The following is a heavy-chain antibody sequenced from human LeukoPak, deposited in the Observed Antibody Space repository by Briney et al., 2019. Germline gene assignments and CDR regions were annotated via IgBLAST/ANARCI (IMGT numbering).Heavy chain of an antibody. CDR1: GYTFTGYY. CDR3: ARGLVTMVRGVTGY. V-gene: IGHV1-2*02. CDR2: INPNSGGT. J-gene: IGHJ4*02. D-gene: IGHD3-10*01. Sequence: ASVKVSCKASGYTFTGYYMCWVRQGPGQGLEWMGWINPNSGGTNYAQKFQGRVTMTRDTSITTAYMELSRLRSDDTAVYYCARGLVTMVRGVTGYWGQGTLVTVSS.